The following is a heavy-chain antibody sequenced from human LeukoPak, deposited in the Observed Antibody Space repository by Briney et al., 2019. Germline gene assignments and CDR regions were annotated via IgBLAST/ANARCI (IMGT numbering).Heavy chain of an antibody. CDR3: ARDYYDSRGEAFDI. D-gene: IGHD3-22*01. J-gene: IGHJ3*02. CDR2: IYYSGST. V-gene: IGHV4-59*11. CDR1: GGSISSHY. Sequence: KPSETLSLTCTVSGGSISSHYWSWIRQPPGKGLEWIGYIYYSGSTNYNPSLKSRVTISVDTSKNQFSLKLSSVTAADTAVYYCARDYYDSRGEAFDIWGLGTMVTVPS.